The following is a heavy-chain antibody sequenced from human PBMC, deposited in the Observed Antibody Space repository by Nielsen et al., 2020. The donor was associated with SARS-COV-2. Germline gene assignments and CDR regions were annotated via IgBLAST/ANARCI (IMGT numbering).Heavy chain of an antibody. Sequence: WIRQPPGKGLEWVANIKQDGSEKYYVDSVKGRFTISRDNAKNSLYLQMNSLRAEDTAVYYCAKDWGRYCNSTSCPLGGMDVWGQGTTVTVSS. CDR2: IKQDGSEK. CDR3: AKDWGRYCNSTSCPLGGMDV. J-gene: IGHJ6*02. V-gene: IGHV3-7*01. D-gene: IGHD2-2*01.